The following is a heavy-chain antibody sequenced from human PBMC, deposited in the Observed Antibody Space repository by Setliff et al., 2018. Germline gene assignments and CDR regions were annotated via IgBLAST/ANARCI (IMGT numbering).Heavy chain of an antibody. J-gene: IGHJ4*02. CDR2: IHHGGST. D-gene: IGHD6-19*01. CDR3: AKGGVAGLDS. Sequence: PSETLSLTCAVSGGSTSGSNWWSWVRQPPGRGLEWIGEIHHGGSTNYNSSLKSRVTISVDKSKNQFSLNLSSVTAADTAVYYCAKGGVAGLDSWGQGTLVTVSS. V-gene: IGHV4-4*02. CDR1: GGSTSGSNW.